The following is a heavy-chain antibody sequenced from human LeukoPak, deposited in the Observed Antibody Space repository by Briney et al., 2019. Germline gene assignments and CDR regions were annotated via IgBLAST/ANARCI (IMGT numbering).Heavy chain of an antibody. CDR1: GYTFTGYY. J-gene: IGHJ4*02. V-gene: IGHV1-2*02. Sequence: ASVKVSCKASGYTFTGYYIHWVRRAPGQGLEWMGWINPNSGGRNYAQKFQGRVTVTRDTSLNTAYMEMSRLRYDDTAVYYCARVASIGGELDYWGPGTLVTVSS. D-gene: IGHD3-16*01. CDR2: INPNSGGR. CDR3: ARVASIGGELDY.